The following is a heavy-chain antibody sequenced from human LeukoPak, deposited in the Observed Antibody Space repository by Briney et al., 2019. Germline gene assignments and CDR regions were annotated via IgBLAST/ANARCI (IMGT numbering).Heavy chain of an antibody. D-gene: IGHD1-26*01. CDR2: IWYDGSNK. Sequence: PGGSLRLSCAASGFTFSSYGVHWVRQAPGKGLEWVAVIWYDGSNKYYADSVKGRFTISRDNSKNTLYLQMNSLRAEDTAVYYCARPRGGARKGPFDYWGQGTLVTVSS. CDR1: GFTFSSYG. J-gene: IGHJ4*02. CDR3: ARPRGGARKGPFDY. V-gene: IGHV3-33*01.